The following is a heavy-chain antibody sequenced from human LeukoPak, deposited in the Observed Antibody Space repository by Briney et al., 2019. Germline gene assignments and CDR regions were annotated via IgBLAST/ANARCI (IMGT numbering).Heavy chain of an antibody. Sequence: SGGSLRLSCAASGFIFSNYGMNWVRQAPGKGLEWVAAISASGSATSYADSVRGRFTISRDNSKNTLYLQMNSLRAEDTAVYYCARDRGKLIDYWGQGTLVTVSS. V-gene: IGHV3-23*01. CDR3: ARDRGKLIDY. D-gene: IGHD1-14*01. CDR1: GFIFSNYG. CDR2: ISASGSAT. J-gene: IGHJ4*02.